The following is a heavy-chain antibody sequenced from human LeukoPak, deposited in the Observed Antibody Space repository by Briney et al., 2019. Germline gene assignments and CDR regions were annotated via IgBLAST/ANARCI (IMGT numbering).Heavy chain of an antibody. V-gene: IGHV1-69*05. CDR1: GGTFSSYA. CDR3: ARAGSDYDFWSGYYREAFDI. J-gene: IGHJ3*02. CDR2: IIPIFGTA. Sequence: SVKVSCKASGGTFSSYAISWVRQAPGQGLEWMGGIIPIFGTANYARKFQGRATITTDESTSTAYMELSSLRSEDTAVYYCARAGSDYDFWSGYYREAFDIWGQGTMVTVSS. D-gene: IGHD3-3*01.